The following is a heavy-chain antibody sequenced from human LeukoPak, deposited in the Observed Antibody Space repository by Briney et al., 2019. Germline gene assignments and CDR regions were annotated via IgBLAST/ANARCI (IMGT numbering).Heavy chain of an antibody. J-gene: IGHJ4*02. V-gene: IGHV4-39*07. CDR3: ARLMVRGVINEYYFDY. CDR1: GGSISSSSYY. CDR2: IYYSGST. D-gene: IGHD3-10*01. Sequence: SETLSLTCTVSGGSISSSSYYWGWIRQPPGKGLEWIGSIYYSGSTYYNPSLKSRVTISVDTSKNQFSLKLSSVTAADTAVYYCARLMVRGVINEYYFDYWGQGTLVTVSS.